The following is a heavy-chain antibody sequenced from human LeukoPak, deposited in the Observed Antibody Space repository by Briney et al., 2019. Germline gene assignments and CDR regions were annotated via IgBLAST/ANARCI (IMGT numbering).Heavy chain of an antibody. CDR3: AISYYYDSMGAYDY. CDR2: IYASGST. CDR1: GASITNSNYY. V-gene: IGHV4-61*02. J-gene: IGHJ4*02. D-gene: IGHD3-22*01. Sequence: SETLSLTCTVSGASITNSNYYWSWVRQSAGKGLEWIGRIYASGSTNYNPSLKSRVTISVDTSKNQFSLKLSSVTAADTAVYYCAISYYYDSMGAYDYWGQGTLVTASS.